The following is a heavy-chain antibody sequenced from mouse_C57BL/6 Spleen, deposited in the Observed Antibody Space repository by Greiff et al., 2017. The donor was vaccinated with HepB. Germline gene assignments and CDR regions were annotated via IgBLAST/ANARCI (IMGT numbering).Heavy chain of an antibody. CDR3: ARGYGSSYYAMDY. CDR2: INPSSGYT. V-gene: IGHV1-7*01. CDR1: GYTFTSYW. J-gene: IGHJ4*01. Sequence: VQLQQSGAELAKPGASVKLSCKASGYTFTSYWMHWVKQRPGQGLEWIGYINPSSGYTKYNQKCKDKATLTADKSSSTAYMQLSSLTYEDSAVYYCARGYGSSYYAMDYWGQGTSVTVSS. D-gene: IGHD1-1*01.